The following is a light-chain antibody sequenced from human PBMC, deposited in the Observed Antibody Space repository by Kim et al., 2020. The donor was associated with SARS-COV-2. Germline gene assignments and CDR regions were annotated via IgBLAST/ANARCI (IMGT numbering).Light chain of an antibody. CDR2: DTS. CDR3: QHYGSPTLT. Sequence: SPGERATLSCRASASVSNTYVAWYQQKPGQAPRLLIYDTSSRATGIADRFSGSGSGTDFTLTISRLEPEDFAVFYCQHYGSPTLTFGVGTKVDIK. J-gene: IGKJ4*01. V-gene: IGKV3-20*01. CDR1: ASVSNTY.